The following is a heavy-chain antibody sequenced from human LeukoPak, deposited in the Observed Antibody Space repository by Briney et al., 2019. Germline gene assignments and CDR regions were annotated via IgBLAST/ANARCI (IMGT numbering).Heavy chain of an antibody. CDR1: GYIFASYW. D-gene: IGHD2-2*01. CDR2: IYPGDSDT. Sequence: GECLQISCKASGYIFASYWFGWVRRMPGKGLEWIGIIYPGDSDTRYSPSFEGQVTISADKSTSTAFLLWSSLRASATAMYYCARRSYEGSSSAFDIWGQGTMVIVSA. V-gene: IGHV5-51*01. J-gene: IGHJ3*02. CDR3: ARRSYEGSSSAFDI.